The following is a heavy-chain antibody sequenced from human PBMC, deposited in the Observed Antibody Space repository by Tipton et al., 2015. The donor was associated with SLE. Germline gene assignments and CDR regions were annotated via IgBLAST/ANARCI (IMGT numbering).Heavy chain of an antibody. J-gene: IGHJ4*02. CDR2: IYPRDSDT. CDR1: GYSFPDYW. D-gene: IGHD7-27*01. CDR3: TKHGDNLRYGY. V-gene: IGHV5-51*01. Sequence: QLVQSGPEVKKAGESLKISCKGFGYSFPDYWIGWVRQMPGKGLEWMGIIYPRDSDTRYSPSFKGQVTISVDKSISTAYLQWSSLKASDTAMYYCTKHGDNLRYGYWGQGTLVTVSS.